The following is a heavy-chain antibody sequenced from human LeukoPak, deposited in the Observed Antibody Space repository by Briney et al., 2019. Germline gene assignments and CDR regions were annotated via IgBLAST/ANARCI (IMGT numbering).Heavy chain of an antibody. D-gene: IGHD3-22*01. Sequence: SETLSLTCTVSGGSISSGGYYWSWIRQHPGKGLEWIGYIYYSGSTYYNPSLKSRVTISVDTSKNQFSLKLSSVTAADTAVYYCATGAYDSSGYYGAFDIWGQGTMVTVSS. CDR2: IYYSGST. CDR3: ATGAYDSSGYYGAFDI. J-gene: IGHJ3*02. CDR1: GGSISSGGYY. V-gene: IGHV4-31*03.